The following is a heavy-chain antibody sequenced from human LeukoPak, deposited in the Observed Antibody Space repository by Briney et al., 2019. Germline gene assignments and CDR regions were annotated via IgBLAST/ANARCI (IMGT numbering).Heavy chain of an antibody. V-gene: IGHV3-73*01. D-gene: IGHD5-18*01. CDR2: IRSKSNSYAT. Sequence: PGGSLKLSCAASGFSFSGSAMHWVRQASGKGLEWVGRIRSKSNSYATAYGASVKGRFTISRDESKNTAYLQMNSLKTEDTAVHYCTRQEEPTALIDHWGQGTLVTVSS. J-gene: IGHJ4*02. CDR3: TRQEEPTALIDH. CDR1: GFSFSGSA.